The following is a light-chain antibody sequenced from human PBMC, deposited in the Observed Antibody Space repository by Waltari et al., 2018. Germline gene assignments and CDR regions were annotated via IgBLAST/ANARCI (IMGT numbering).Light chain of an antibody. J-gene: IGKJ2*01. CDR3: QQYGSSQYT. Sequence: EIVLTQSPGTLSLSPGERATLSCRASQSVSNNYLAWYQQKPGQAPRLLIYAVSSRVTGIPDRISGSGSGTDFTLTISRLEPEDFAVYHCQQYGSSQYTFGQGTKLEI. CDR2: AVS. CDR1: QSVSNNY. V-gene: IGKV3-20*01.